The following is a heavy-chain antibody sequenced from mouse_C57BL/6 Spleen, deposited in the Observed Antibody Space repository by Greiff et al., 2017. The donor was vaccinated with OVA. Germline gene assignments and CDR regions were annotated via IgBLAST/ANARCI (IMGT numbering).Heavy chain of an antibody. D-gene: IGHD2-4*01. CDR1: GYSITSGYY. J-gene: IGHJ1*03. V-gene: IGHV3-6*01. CDR3: ARGYDYEGYFDV. Sequence: ESGPGLVKPSQSLSLTCSVTGYSITSGYYWNWIRQFPGNKLEWMGYISYDGSNNYNPSLKNRISITRDTSKNQFFLKLNSVTTEDTATYYCARGYDYEGYFDVWGTGTTVTVSS. CDR2: ISYDGSN.